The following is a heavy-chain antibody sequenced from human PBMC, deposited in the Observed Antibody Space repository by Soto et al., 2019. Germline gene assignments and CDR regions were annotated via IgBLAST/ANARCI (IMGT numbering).Heavy chain of an antibody. V-gene: IGHV4-61*03. Sequence: WTWIRQAPGTGLEYIGYIFYTGVTNYNPSLSSRVTISLDTSKNHFSLKLNSMTAADTAVYYCVRVLDSSWYADLWGRGTLVPVPS. J-gene: IGHJ2*01. CDR2: IFYTGVT. D-gene: IGHD3-22*01. CDR3: VRVLDSSWYADL.